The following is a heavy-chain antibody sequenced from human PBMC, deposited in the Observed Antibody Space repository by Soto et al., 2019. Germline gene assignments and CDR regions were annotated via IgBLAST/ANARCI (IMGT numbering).Heavy chain of an antibody. CDR2: ISGSGGST. D-gene: IGHD3-9*01. Sequence: EVQLLESGGGLVQPGGSLRLSCAASGFTFSSYAMSWVRQAPGKGLEWVSAISGSGGSTYYADYVKGRFTISRDNSKNTLYVEMNSLRAEGTDVYYWAKGVYDILTGYYASAGGVEVW. V-gene: IGHV3-23*01. J-gene: IGHJ6*01. CDR1: GFTFSSYA. CDR3: AKGVYDILTGYYASAGGVEV.